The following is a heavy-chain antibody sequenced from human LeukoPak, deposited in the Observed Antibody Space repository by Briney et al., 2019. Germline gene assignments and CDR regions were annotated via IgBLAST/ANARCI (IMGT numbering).Heavy chain of an antibody. J-gene: IGHJ4*02. CDR1: GGSVNSGTYY. CDR3: ARHETGGEMYFDY. CDR2: IYYSGSA. Sequence: SEILSLTCTVSGGSVNSGTYYWSWIRQPPGKGLEWIGNIYYSGSAYYNPSLKSRVTMSVDTSKNQFSLKLSSVTAADTAVYYCARHETGGEMYFDYWGQGTLVTVSS. D-gene: IGHD3-16*01. V-gene: IGHV4-39*01.